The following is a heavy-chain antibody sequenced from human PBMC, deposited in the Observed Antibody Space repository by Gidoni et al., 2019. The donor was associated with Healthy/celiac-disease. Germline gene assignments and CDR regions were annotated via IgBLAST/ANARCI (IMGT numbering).Heavy chain of an antibody. J-gene: IGHJ5*02. CDR3: ARDQAFGGVIVMEDPRLDP. Sequence: QVQLVESGGGVVQPGRSLRLPCAASGFTLSRYAMHWVRQAPGKGLEWVAVISYDGSNKYYADSVKGRFTISRDNSKNKLYLKMSSLRAEDTAVYYCARDQAFGGVIVMEDPRLDPWGQGTLVTVSS. CDR1: GFTLSRYA. V-gene: IGHV3-30-3*01. CDR2: ISYDGSNK. D-gene: IGHD3-16*02.